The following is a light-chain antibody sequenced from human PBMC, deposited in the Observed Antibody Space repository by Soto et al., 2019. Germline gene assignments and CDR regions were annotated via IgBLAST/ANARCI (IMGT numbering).Light chain of an antibody. J-gene: IGKJ1*01. V-gene: IGKV1-39*01. CDR1: QNIDIY. CDR2: GAS. CDR3: QQTFNSPPWT. Sequence: DIKMTQSPSTLSASVGDTVTITCRVIQNIDIYLNWYQQKPGTAPKVLISGASNLQRGVPSRFSGSGSGTDFTLTINNLQPEDYASYFCQQTFNSPPWTFGQGTNVDIK.